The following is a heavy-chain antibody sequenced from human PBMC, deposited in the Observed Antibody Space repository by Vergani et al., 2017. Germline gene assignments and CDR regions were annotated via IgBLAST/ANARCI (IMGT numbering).Heavy chain of an antibody. V-gene: IGHV3-15*01. CDR3: TTDTGQDQLPDYYYYMDV. D-gene: IGHD2-2*01. CDR2: IKSKTDGGKT. CDR1: GFTFSNAW. Sequence: EVQLVESGGGLVQPGGSLRLSCAASGFTFSNAWMSWVRQAPGKGLEWVGRIKSKTDGGKTDYAAPVKGRFTISRDDSKNTLYLQMNSLKTEDTAVYYCTTDTGQDQLPDYYYYMDVWGKGTTVTVSS. J-gene: IGHJ6*03.